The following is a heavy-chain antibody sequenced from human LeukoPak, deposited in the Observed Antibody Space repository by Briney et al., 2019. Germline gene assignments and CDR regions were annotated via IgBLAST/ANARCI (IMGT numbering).Heavy chain of an antibody. J-gene: IGHJ6*02. CDR1: GFTVSSNY. D-gene: IGHD3-22*01. CDR3: ARAWWDSSYYYYGMDV. V-gene: IGHV3-53*04. Sequence: SGGSLRLSCAASGFTVSSNYMSWVRQAPGKGLEWVSVIYSGGSTYYADSVRGRFTISRHNSKNTLYLQMNSLRAEDTAVYYCARAWWDSSYYYYGMDVWGQGTTVTVSS. CDR2: IYSGGST.